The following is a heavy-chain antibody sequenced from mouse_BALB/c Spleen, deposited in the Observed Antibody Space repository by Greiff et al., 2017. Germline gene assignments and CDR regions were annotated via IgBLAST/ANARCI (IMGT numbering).Heavy chain of an antibody. V-gene: IGHV1-15*01. CDR3: TRGDYDGYPRGAMDD. Sequence: QVQLQQSGAELVRPGASVTLSCKASGYTFTDYEMHWVKQTPVHGLEWIGAIDPETGGTAYNQKFKGKATLTADKSSSTAYMELRSLTSEDSAVYYCTRGDYDGYPRGAMDDWGQGTSVTVSS. J-gene: IGHJ4*01. D-gene: IGHD2-3*01. CDR1: GYTFTDYE. CDR2: IDPETGGT.